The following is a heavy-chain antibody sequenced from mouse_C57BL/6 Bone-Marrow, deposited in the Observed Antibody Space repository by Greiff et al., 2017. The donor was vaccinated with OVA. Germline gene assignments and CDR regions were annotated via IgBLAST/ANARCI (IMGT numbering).Heavy chain of an antibody. CDR1: GYTFTSYG. J-gene: IGHJ3*01. CDR3: ARDYGDAY. CDR2: IYPRSGNT. Sequence: QVQLQQSGAELVRPGASVKLSCKASGYTFTSYGISWVKQSPGQGLEWIGEIYPRSGNTYYNEKFKGKATLTADKSSSTAYMELRRLTSAGSAVYCCARDYGDAYWGQGTLVTVSA. V-gene: IGHV1-81*01. D-gene: IGHD1-2*01.